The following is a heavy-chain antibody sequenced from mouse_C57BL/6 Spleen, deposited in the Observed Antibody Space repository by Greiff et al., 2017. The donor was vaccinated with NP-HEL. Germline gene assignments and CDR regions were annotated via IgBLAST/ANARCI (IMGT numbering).Heavy chain of an antibody. Sequence: EVNLVESGGGLVQSGRSLRLSCATSGFTFSDFYMEWVRQAPGKGLEWIAASRNKANDYTTEYSASVKGRFIVSRDTSQSILYLQTNALRAEDTAIYYCARDAYALGDYRGQGTSVTVSS. CDR3: ARDAYALGDY. CDR1: GFTFSDFY. V-gene: IGHV7-1*01. J-gene: IGHJ4*01. CDR2: SRNKANDYTT. D-gene: IGHD3-3*01.